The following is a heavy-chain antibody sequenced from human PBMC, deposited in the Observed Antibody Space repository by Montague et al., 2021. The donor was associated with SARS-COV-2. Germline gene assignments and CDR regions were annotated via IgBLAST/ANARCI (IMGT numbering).Heavy chain of an antibody. V-gene: IGHV4-59*01. CDR3: ARLLRSCTNGVCRTYYYYAMDV. J-gene: IGHJ6*02. D-gene: IGHD2-8*01. Sequence: SETLSLTCTVSGGSISGYYWSWIRQPPGKGLEWIGYIYYSGSTKYNPFLESRVTVSVDRSKNQVSLKLSSVTAADTAVYCCARLLRSCTNGVCRTYYYYAMDVWGQGTTVTVSS. CDR2: IYYSGST. CDR1: GGSISGYY.